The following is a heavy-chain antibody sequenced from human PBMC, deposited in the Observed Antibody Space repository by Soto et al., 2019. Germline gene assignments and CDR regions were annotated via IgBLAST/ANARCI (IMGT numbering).Heavy chain of an antibody. V-gene: IGHV3-7*01. D-gene: IGHD1-26*01. CDR2: IKQDGSEK. Sequence: GGSLRLSCAASGFTFSSYWMSWVRQAPGKGLEWVANIKQDGSEKYYVDSVKGRFTISRDNAKNSLYLQMNSLRAEDTAVYYCACLGVGATAATWIGVSAFDIWGQGTMVTVSS. J-gene: IGHJ3*02. CDR1: GFTFSSYW. CDR3: ACLGVGATAATWIGVSAFDI.